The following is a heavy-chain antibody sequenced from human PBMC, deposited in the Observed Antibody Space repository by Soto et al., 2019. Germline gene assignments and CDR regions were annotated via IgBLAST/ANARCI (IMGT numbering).Heavy chain of an antibody. CDR2: ISGYKGDT. CDR1: GYTFTRYG. J-gene: IGHJ6*02. D-gene: IGHD1-1*01. V-gene: IGHV1-18*01. Sequence: QGHLVQSGAEVKKPGASVKVSCKASGYTFTRYGISWVRQAPGQGLEWMGWISGYKGDTNYAQNLQERATTPRETSTKTAYMGLRGLTSTATAVYYCAKNGNPPYYYTGLDVWGQGTTSPCP. CDR3: AKNGNPPYYYTGLDV.